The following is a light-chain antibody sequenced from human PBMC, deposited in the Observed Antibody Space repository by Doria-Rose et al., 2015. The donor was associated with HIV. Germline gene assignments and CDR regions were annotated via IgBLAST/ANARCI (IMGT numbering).Light chain of an antibody. CDR1: SSDIGSYDS. V-gene: IGLV2-14*01. Sequence: QSALTQPASVSGSPGQSIAISCTGTSSDIGSYDSVSWYQHRPGRAPTVIIYEVTKRPSGVSNRFSGSKPGNTASLHISGLQAQDEAVYYCASYTTFASFVFGVGTTVTVL. J-gene: IGLJ1*01. CDR2: EVT. CDR3: ASYTTFASFV.